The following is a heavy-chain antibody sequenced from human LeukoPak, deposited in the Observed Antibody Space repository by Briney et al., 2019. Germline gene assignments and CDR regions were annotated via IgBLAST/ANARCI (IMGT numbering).Heavy chain of an antibody. CDR3: ARAGLWFGEFRIDY. CDR2: ISSSGSTI. V-gene: IGHV3-48*03. Sequence: GGSLRLSCAASGFTFSSYEMNWVRQAPGKGLEWVSYISSSGSTIYYADSVKGRFTISRDNAKNSLYLQMNSLRAEDTAVYYCARAGLWFGEFRIDYWGQGTLVTVSS. CDR1: GFTFSSYE. J-gene: IGHJ4*02. D-gene: IGHD3-10*01.